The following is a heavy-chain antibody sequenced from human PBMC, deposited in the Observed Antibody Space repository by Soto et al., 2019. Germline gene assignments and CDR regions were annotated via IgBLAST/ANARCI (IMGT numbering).Heavy chain of an antibody. D-gene: IGHD3-10*02. J-gene: IGHJ6*02. Sequence: QVQLVESGGGVVQPGRSLRLSCAASGFTFSSYAMHWVRQAPGKGLEWVAVISYDGSNKYYADSVEGRFTISRDNSKNTLYLQMNSLRAEDTAVYYCASLMFGDLAGGYYYYYGMDVWGQGTTVTVSS. CDR1: GFTFSSYA. CDR2: ISYDGSNK. CDR3: ASLMFGDLAGGYYYYYGMDV. V-gene: IGHV3-30-3*01.